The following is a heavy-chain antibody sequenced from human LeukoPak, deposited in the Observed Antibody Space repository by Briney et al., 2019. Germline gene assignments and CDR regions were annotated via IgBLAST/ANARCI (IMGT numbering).Heavy chain of an antibody. V-gene: IGHV3-23*01. Sequence: GGSLRLSCAASGFTFSSHAMSWVRQAPGKGLEWVSTISGSALSTYYADSVKGRFTISRDNSKDTLYLQMSSVRVDDTAVYYCARDRGRYYDSRGFYWGYYFDSWGQGILVTIST. CDR1: GFTFSSHA. CDR3: ARDRGRYYDSRGFYWGYYFDS. CDR2: ISGSALST. J-gene: IGHJ4*02. D-gene: IGHD3-22*01.